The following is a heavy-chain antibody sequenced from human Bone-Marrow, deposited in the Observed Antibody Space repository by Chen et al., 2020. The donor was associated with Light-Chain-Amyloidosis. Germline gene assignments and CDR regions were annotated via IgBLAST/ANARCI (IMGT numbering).Heavy chain of an antibody. CDR1: GGSFSGYY. D-gene: IGHD2-15*01. CDR3: ARGRGGGCSCYTSYYYYGMDV. V-gene: IGHV4-34*01. CDR2: SNHSGST. Sequence: QVQLQQWGAGLLKPSETLSLTCAVYGGSFSGYYWSCIRQPPGQGLEWIGESNHSGSTNYNPSLKGRVTISVDTSKNQFSLELGAVAAADTAVYYCARGRGGGCSCYTSYYYYGMDVWGQGPTVTVSS. J-gene: IGHJ6*02.